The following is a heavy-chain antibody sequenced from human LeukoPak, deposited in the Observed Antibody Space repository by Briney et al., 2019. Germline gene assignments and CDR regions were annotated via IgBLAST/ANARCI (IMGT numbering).Heavy chain of an antibody. V-gene: IGHV3-48*01. Sequence: GGSLRLSCAASGFTFSSYSVNWVRQAPGQGLEWVSYISTDSSIIYYADSVRSRFTISRDNAKNSLYLQMNSLRAEDTAVYYCARDKDWAFDYWGQGTLVTVSS. CDR3: ARDKDWAFDY. D-gene: IGHD3/OR15-3a*01. CDR1: GFTFSSYS. J-gene: IGHJ4*02. CDR2: ISTDSSII.